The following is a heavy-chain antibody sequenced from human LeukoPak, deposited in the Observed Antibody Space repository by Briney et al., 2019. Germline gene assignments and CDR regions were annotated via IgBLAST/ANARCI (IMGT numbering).Heavy chain of an antibody. CDR3: AREHYFYHMDG. CDR1: GFTFSSYA. Sequence: PGGSLRLSCAASGFTFSSYAMHWVRQAPGKGLEYVSAISSNGGSTYYANSVKGRFTISRDNSKNTLYLQMGSLRAEDMAVYYCAREHYFYHMDGWGEGTTVTVSS. V-gene: IGHV3-64*01. CDR2: ISSNGGST. J-gene: IGHJ6*03.